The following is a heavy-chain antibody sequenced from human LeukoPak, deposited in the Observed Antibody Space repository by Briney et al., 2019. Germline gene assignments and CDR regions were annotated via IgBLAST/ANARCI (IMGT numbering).Heavy chain of an antibody. CDR3: ARRERYCSSISCYGVDY. D-gene: IGHD2-2*01. Sequence: GESLMISCKGSGYSFTSYWIGWVRQVPGKGLEWMGIIYPSDSDTRYSPSFQGQVTISADKSISTAYLEWSSLKASDTAMYYCARRERYCSSISCYGVDYWGQGTLVTVSS. CDR2: IYPSDSDT. J-gene: IGHJ4*02. CDR1: GYSFTSYW. V-gene: IGHV5-51*01.